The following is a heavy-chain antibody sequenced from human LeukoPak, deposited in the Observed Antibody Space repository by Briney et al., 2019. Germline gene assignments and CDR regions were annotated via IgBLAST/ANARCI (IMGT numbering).Heavy chain of an antibody. V-gene: IGHV3-48*04. CDR1: GFTFSSYS. D-gene: IGHD3-22*01. CDR2: ISSSSSTI. J-gene: IGHJ4*02. CDR3: ARENYYDSSGYYHTPHFDY. Sequence: GGSLRLSCAASGFTFSSYSMNWVRQAPGKGLEWVSYISSSSSTIYYADSVKGRFTISRDNAKNSLYLQMNSLRAEDTAVYYCARENYYDSSGYYHTPHFDYWGQGTLVTVSS.